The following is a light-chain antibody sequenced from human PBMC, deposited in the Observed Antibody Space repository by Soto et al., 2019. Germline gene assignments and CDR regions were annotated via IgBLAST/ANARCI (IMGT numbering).Light chain of an antibody. CDR1: QSVSRN. J-gene: IGKJ1*01. CDR3: QQYYIWPPGP. Sequence: EIVMAQSPVTLSVSPGERATLSCRASQSVSRNLAWYQQKPGQAPRLLIYGASTRATGIPARFSGSGSGTEFTLTIGSLQSEDFAVYYCQQYYIWPPGPFGQGTRVGI. V-gene: IGKV3-15*01. CDR2: GAS.